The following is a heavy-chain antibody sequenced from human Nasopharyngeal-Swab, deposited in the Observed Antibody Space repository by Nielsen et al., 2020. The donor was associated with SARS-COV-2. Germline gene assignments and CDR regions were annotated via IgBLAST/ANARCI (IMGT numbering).Heavy chain of an antibody. D-gene: IGHD4-17*01. Sequence: GESLKISCAASGFTFSSYAMHWVRQAPGKGLEWVAVISYDGSNKYYADSVKGRFTVSRDNAKNSLFLHLGSLRAEDTAVYYCAREGYGDSSFYFDYWGQGTLVTVSS. CDR2: ISYDGSNK. CDR3: AREGYGDSSFYFDY. J-gene: IGHJ4*02. CDR1: GFTFSSYA. V-gene: IGHV3-30-3*01.